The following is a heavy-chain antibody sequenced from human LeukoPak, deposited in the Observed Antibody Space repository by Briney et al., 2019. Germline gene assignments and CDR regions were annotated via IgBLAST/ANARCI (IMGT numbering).Heavy chain of an antibody. CDR1: SITFTKAW. V-gene: IGHV3-15*07. Sequence: GGSLRLSCAASSITFTKAWMNWVRQALGKGLEWVARIVSETVGGRTDYAASVKGRFTISRDDSKSTLFLQMSSLKIEDTAVYYCATSITTPGAFDIWGQGVLVTVSS. J-gene: IGHJ4*02. CDR2: IVSETVGGRT. D-gene: IGHD1-1*01. CDR3: ATSITTPGAFDI.